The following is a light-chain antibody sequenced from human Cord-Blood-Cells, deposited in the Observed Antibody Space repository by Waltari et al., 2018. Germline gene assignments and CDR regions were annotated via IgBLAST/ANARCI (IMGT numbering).Light chain of an antibody. CDR3: QQYYSTPYT. CDR1: QSVLYSSNNKNY. Sequence: DIGMTQSPDSLAVSLGERATINCKSSQSVLYSSNNKNYLAWYQQKPGQPPKLLIYWACTRESGVPDRFSGSGSGTDFTLTISSLQAEDVAVYYCQQYYSTPYTFGQGTKLEIK. V-gene: IGKV4-1*01. CDR2: WAC. J-gene: IGKJ2*01.